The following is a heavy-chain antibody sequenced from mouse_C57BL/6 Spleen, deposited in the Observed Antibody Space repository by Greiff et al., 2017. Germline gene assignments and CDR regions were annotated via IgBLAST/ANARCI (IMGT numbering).Heavy chain of an antibody. CDR2: INPSNGGT. CDR3: AINWDVAY. D-gene: IGHD4-1*01. V-gene: IGHV1-53*01. Sequence: QVQLQQPGTELVKPGASVQLFCKASCYPFTSYWMHWVKQRPGQGLEWIGNINPSNGGTTYNEKFKSKATLTVDKSSSTAYMQISSLTAEDSAVYYCAINWDVAYWGQGTLVTVSA. CDR1: CYPFTSYW. J-gene: IGHJ3*01.